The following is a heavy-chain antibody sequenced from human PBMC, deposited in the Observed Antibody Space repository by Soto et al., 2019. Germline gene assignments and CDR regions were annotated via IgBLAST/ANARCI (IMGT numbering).Heavy chain of an antibody. V-gene: IGHV1-3*01. CDR2: INAGNGNT. D-gene: IGHD5-18*01. CDR3: ARDPGYSYAYN. J-gene: IGHJ4*02. Sequence: QVQLVQSGAEVKKPGASVKVSRKASGYTFTSYTMHWVRQAPGQRLEWMGWINAGNGNTKYSQKFQGRVTITRDTSASTAYMELSSLRSEDTAVYYCARDPGYSYAYNWGQGTLVTVCS. CDR1: GYTFTSYT.